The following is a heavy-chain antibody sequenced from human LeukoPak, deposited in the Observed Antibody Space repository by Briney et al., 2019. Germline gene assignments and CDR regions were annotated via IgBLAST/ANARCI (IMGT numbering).Heavy chain of an antibody. CDR1: VFTFNQAW. Sequence: PLGSLRLSCAASVFTFNQAWMNWVRQAPGKGPEWFSSIKSNNDGATTGDASHVEGRFIIERDDSKNTIYLQMNRLIIDDTAIYYCTPVMVEDRGFWGQGTLVTVSS. J-gene: IGHJ4*02. CDR2: IKSNNDGATT. CDR3: TPVMVEDRGF. V-gene: IGHV3-15*01. D-gene: IGHD2-21*01.